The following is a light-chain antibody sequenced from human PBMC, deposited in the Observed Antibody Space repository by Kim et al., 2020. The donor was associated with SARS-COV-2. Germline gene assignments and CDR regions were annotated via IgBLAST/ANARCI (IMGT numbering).Light chain of an antibody. Sequence: SSELTQDPAVSVALGQTVRITCQGDSLRSYYASWYQRRPGQAPVLVIHGKNNRPSGIPDRFSGSSSGNTASLTITGAQAEDEADYYCNSRDSSGTHYVFGTGTKVTVL. V-gene: IGLV3-19*01. CDR1: SLRSYY. J-gene: IGLJ1*01. CDR3: NSRDSSGTHYV. CDR2: GKN.